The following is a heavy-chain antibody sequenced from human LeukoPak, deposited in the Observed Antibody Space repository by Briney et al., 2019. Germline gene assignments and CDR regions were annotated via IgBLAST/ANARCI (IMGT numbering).Heavy chain of an antibody. V-gene: IGHV4-59*01. Sequence: SETLSLTCTVSGGSISNNYWSWIRQTPGRGLEWIGYIYYTGSTYYSPSLKSRVTISLDTSKNQFSLNLRTVTAADTAVYYCARGLRYASPQAGNWGQGTLVTASS. CDR3: ARGLRYASPQAGN. CDR2: IYYTGST. CDR1: GGSISNNY. D-gene: IGHD2-2*01. J-gene: IGHJ1*01.